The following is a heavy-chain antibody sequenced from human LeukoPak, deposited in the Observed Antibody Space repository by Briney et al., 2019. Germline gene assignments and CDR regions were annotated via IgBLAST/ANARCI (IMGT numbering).Heavy chain of an antibody. CDR1: GGSISSYY. Sequence: PSETLSLTCTVSGGSISSYYWSWIRQPAGKGLEWIGRIYTSGSTNYNPSLKSRVTMSVDTSKNQFSLKLSSVTAADTAVYYCAREGIRLTGYYYFDYWGQGTLVTVSS. CDR2: IYTSGST. CDR3: AREGIRLTGYYYFDY. J-gene: IGHJ4*02. D-gene: IGHD3-9*01. V-gene: IGHV4-4*07.